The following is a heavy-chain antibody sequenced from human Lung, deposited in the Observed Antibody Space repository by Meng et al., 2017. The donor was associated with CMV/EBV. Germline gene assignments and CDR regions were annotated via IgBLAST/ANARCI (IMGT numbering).Heavy chain of an antibody. CDR2: VTGSGDST. Sequence: GGSXRLXCTASGFXFSSFAMSWVRQAPGKGLEWVSAVTGSGDSTYHADSVEGRFTISRDNSKNTLYLQMNSLRAEDTAVYYCAKDSPKYSNGWPRGNYFDYXGQGXLVTVSS. CDR3: AKDSPKYSNGWPRGNYFDY. CDR1: GFXFSSFA. J-gene: IGHJ4*02. V-gene: IGHV3-23*01. D-gene: IGHD6-19*01.